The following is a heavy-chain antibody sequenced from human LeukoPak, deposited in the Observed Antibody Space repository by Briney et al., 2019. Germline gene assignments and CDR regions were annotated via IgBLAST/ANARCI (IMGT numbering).Heavy chain of an antibody. CDR2: ISGSGGTT. Sequence: GGSLRLSCAASALTFSTYAMSWVRQAPGKGLEWVSAISGSGGTTYYADSVKGRFTISRDNSKNTLYLQMNSLRAEDTAVYYCAKAQVALPRFYYFDYWGQGTLVTVSS. V-gene: IGHV3-23*01. D-gene: IGHD2-15*01. CDR1: ALTFSTYA. J-gene: IGHJ4*02. CDR3: AKAQVALPRFYYFDY.